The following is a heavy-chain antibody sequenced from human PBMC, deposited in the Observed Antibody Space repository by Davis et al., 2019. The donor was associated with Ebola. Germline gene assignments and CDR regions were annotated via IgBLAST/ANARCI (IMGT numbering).Heavy chain of an antibody. CDR1: GYTFTGYS. CDR2: INPNSGVT. CDR3: ARATRAGLDV. Sequence: AASVKVSCKASGYTFTGYSMHWVRQAPGQGLEWMGWINPNSGVTNYAQRFQGWVTMTRDTSISTAYMELSRLKSEDTAMYYCARATRAGLDVWGQGTTVTVSS. J-gene: IGHJ6*02. D-gene: IGHD5-24*01. V-gene: IGHV1-2*04.